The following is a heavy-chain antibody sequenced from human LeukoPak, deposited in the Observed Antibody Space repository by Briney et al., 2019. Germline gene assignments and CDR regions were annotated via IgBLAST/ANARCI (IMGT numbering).Heavy chain of an antibody. J-gene: IGHJ6*03. CDR1: GYTFTSYA. CDR2: INTNTGNP. Sequence: ASVKVSCKASGYTFTSYAMNWVRQAPGQGLEWMGWINTNTGNPTYAQGFTGRFVFSLDTSVSTAYLQISSLKAEDTAVYYCARGAAAGTKDYYYYMDVWGKGTTVTVSS. CDR3: ARGAAAGTKDYYYYMDV. V-gene: IGHV7-4-1*02. D-gene: IGHD6-13*01.